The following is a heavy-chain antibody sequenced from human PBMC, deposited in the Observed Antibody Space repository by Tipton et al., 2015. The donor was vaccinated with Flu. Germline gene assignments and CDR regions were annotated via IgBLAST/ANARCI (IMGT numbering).Heavy chain of an antibody. CDR2: IYHSGTT. CDR3: AREGPYSSAWYGLDAFDI. Sequence: TLSLTCSVSGYSIRSAYYWGWVRRPPGKGLEWIGTIYHSGTTYYNPSLKSRLTISVDTSKNQFSLNLSSVTAADTAVYYCAREGPYSSAWYGLDAFDIWGQGTMVTVSS. V-gene: IGHV4-38-2*02. CDR1: GYSIRSAYY. J-gene: IGHJ3*02. D-gene: IGHD6-19*01.